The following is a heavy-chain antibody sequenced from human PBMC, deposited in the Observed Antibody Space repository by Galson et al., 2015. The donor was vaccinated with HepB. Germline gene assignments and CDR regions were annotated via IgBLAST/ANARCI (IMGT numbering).Heavy chain of an antibody. CDR3: ARAKSRWFDP. V-gene: IGHV4-38-2*01. CDR1: GYSISSGYY. Sequence: ETLSLTCAVSGYSISSGYYWGWIRQPPGKGLEWIGSIYHSGSTYYNPSLKSRVTISVDTSKNQFSLKLSSVTAADTAVYYCARAKSRWFDPWGQGTLVTVSS. CDR2: IYHSGST. J-gene: IGHJ5*02.